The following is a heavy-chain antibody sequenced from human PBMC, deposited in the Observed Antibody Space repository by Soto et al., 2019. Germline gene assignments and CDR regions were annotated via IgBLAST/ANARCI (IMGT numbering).Heavy chain of an antibody. CDR2: IYYSGST. V-gene: IGHV4-59*01. J-gene: IGHJ5*02. Sequence: PSETLSLTCTVPGGSISSYYWSWIRQPPGKGLEWIGYIYYSGSTNYNPSLKSRVTISVDTSKNQFSLKLSSVTAADTAVYYCARAEGVPAAIPNWFDPWGQGTLVTVSS. D-gene: IGHD2-2*02. CDR3: ARAEGVPAAIPNWFDP. CDR1: GGSISSYY.